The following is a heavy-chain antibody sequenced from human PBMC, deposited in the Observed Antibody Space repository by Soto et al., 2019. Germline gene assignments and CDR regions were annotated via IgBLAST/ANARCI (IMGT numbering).Heavy chain of an antibody. J-gene: IGHJ2*01. CDR1: GFTFSSYD. CDR2: IGTAGDT. V-gene: IGHV3-13*01. D-gene: IGHD2-15*01. CDR3: ARLQPQGHCSGGSCYGSGYWYFDL. Sequence: EVQLVESGGGLVQPGGSLRLSCAASGFTFSSYDMHWVRQATGKGLEWVSAIGTAGDTYYPGSVKGRFTISRENAKNSLYLQMNSLRAGDTAVYYCARLQPQGHCSGGSCYGSGYWYFDLWGRGTLVTVSS.